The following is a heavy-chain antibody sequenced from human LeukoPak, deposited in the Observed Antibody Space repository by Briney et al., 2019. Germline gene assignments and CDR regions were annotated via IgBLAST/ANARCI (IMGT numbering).Heavy chain of an antibody. V-gene: IGHV4-34*09. J-gene: IGHJ6*02. CDR3: AREGPYSYYDFWSGYYPPNYGMDV. CDR1: GGSFSGYY. Sequence: PSETLSLTCAVYGGSFSGYYWSWIRQPPGKGLEWIGEINHSGSTNYNPSLKSRVTISVDTSKNQFSLKLSSVTAADTAVYYCAREGPYSYYDFWSGYYPPNYGMDVWGQGTTVTVSS. CDR2: INHSGST. D-gene: IGHD3-3*01.